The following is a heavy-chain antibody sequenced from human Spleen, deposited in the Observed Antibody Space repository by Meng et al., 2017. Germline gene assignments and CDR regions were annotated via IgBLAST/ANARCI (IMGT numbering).Heavy chain of an antibody. V-gene: IGHV4-34*01. CDR3: ARGPTTMAHDFDY. CDR2: INHSGST. D-gene: IGHD4-11*01. CDR1: GGSFSDYY. J-gene: IGHJ4*02. Sequence: QGQLHEVGAGSLKPSETLSLPWVCSGGSFSDYYWRWIRQPPGKGLEWIGEINHSGSTNYNPSLESRATISVDTSQNNLSLKLSSVTAADSAVYYCARGPTTMAHDFDYWGQGTLVTVSS.